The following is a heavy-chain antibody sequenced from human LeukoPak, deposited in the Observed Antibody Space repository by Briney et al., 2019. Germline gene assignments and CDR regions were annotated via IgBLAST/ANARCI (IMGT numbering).Heavy chain of an antibody. J-gene: IGHJ3*02. V-gene: IGHV3-23*01. CDR2: ISGSGGIT. D-gene: IGHD3-3*01. Sequence: GGSLRLSCAASGFTFSSYAMSWVRQAPGKGLDWVSAISGSGGITYYADSVKGRFTISRDNSKNTLYLQMNSLRAEDTAVYYCANREWLFPNDAFDIWGQGTMVTVSS. CDR1: GFTFSSYA. CDR3: ANREWLFPNDAFDI.